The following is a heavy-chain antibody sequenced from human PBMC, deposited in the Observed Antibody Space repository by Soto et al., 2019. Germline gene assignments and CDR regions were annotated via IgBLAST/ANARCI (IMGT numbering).Heavy chain of an antibody. D-gene: IGHD2-15*01. CDR2: ISNSGST. CDR1: GGSISSYY. Sequence: QVQLQESGPGLVKPSETLSLTCTVSGGSISSYYWSWIRQPPGKGLEWIGYISNSGSTNDNPSLKRRVTISINTSKNQFALQVSSVTAEDSAVYYCARAGGLADDIAVWGQGTTVTVAS. J-gene: IGHJ6*02. V-gene: IGHV4-59*01. CDR3: ARAGGLADDIAV.